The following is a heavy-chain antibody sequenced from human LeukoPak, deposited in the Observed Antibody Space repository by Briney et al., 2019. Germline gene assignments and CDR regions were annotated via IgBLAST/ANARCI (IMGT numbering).Heavy chain of an antibody. Sequence: SETLSLTCTVSGRSISSYYWNWIRQPPGKGVEWIGYIYYSGSTNYHPPLKSQVPIPVETPKKQFSLKLSSVTAPDPPVYYGPRDPMRMQFCLDDCYSIFEYWGEGTLVTVSS. CDR2: IYYSGST. CDR1: GRSISSYY. J-gene: IGHJ4*02. V-gene: IGHV4-59*12. CDR3: PRDPMRMQFCLDDCYSIFEY. D-gene: IGHD2-21*02.